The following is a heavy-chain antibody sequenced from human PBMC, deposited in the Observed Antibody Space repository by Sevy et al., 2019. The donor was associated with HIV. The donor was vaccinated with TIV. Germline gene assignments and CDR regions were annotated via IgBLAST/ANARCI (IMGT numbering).Heavy chain of an antibody. J-gene: IGHJ4*02. CDR1: GFTFSYYD. CDR2: ISSGSSYI. CDR3: ASPLNYYDSPSAY. D-gene: IGHD3-22*01. V-gene: IGHV3-21*04. Sequence: GGSLSLSCAASGFTFSYYDMNWVRQAPGKGLEWVSSISSGSSYIFYADSVKGRFTISRDNAKNSLYLQMNSLRAEDTAVYYCASPLNYYDSPSAYWGQGTLVTVSS.